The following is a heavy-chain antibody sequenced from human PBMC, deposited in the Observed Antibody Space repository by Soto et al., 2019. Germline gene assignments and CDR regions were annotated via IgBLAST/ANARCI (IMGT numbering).Heavy chain of an antibody. D-gene: IGHD2-21*01. J-gene: IGHJ4*02. Sequence: PGGSLRLSCAASGFTFSSFEMNWVRQAPGKGLEWASYITSTGTTIYYADSVKGRFTISRDNAKNSLYLQVNSLGAEDTAVYYCARGNSPVDVYWGQGALVTVSS. CDR3: ARGNSPVDVY. CDR1: GFTFSSFE. CDR2: ITSTGTTI. V-gene: IGHV3-48*03.